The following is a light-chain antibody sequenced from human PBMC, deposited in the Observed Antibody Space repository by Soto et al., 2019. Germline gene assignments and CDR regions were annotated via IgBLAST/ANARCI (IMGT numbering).Light chain of an antibody. CDR3: SSYAGDNCHDV. J-gene: IGLJ1*01. CDR2: AVD. CDR1: SSDVGAYNY. Sequence: QSALTQPPSASGSPGQSVTISCTGTSSDVGAYNYVSWYQQHPGKAPKLMIYAVDKRPSGVPDRFSGSKSGNTASLTVTGLQDEDEADYYCSSYAGDNCHDVFGTGTKLTVL. V-gene: IGLV2-8*01.